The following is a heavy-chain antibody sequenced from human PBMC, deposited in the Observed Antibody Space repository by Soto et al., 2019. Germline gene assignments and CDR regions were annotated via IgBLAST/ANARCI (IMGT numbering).Heavy chain of an antibody. D-gene: IGHD3-9*01. CDR3: ARHRRGLRYFDWLSTGVFDY. Sequence: SETLSLTCTVSGGSISSSSYYWGWIRQPPGKGLEWIGSIYYSGSTYYNPSLKSRVTISVDTSKNQFSLKLSSVTAADTAVYYCARHRRGLRYFDWLSTGVFDYWGQGTLVTVSS. V-gene: IGHV4-39*01. CDR1: GGSISSSSYY. J-gene: IGHJ4*02. CDR2: IYYSGST.